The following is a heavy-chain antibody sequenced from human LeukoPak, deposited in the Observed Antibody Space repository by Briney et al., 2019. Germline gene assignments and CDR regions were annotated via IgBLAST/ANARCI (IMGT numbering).Heavy chain of an antibody. CDR2: IYYSGST. Sequence: KPSETLSLTCTVSGGSISSYYWSWIRQPPGKGLEWIGYIYYSGSTNYNPSLKSRVTISVDTSKNQFSLKLSSVTAADTAVYYCARMSYYYDSSGYDAYAFDIWGQGTMVTVSS. CDR1: GGSISSYY. CDR3: ARMSYYYDSSGYDAYAFDI. J-gene: IGHJ3*02. D-gene: IGHD3-22*01. V-gene: IGHV4-59*01.